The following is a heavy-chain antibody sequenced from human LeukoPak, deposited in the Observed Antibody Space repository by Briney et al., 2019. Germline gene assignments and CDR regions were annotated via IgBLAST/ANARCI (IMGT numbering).Heavy chain of an antibody. CDR2: IYSGGST. Sequence: VSVIYSGGSTYYADSVKRRFTISRDNSKNTLYPQMNSLRAEDTAVYYCARAVGFGEFLDYWGQGTLVTVSS. D-gene: IGHD3-10*01. V-gene: IGHV3-53*01. J-gene: IGHJ4*02. CDR3: ARAVGFGEFLDY.